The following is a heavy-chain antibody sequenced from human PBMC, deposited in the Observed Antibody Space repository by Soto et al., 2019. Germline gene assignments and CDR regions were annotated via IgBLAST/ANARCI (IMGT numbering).Heavy chain of an antibody. V-gene: IGHV3-23*01. D-gene: IGHD3-9*01. CDR2: ISGGGSRT. CDR3: AKETYYDILTGPENDYYYYGMDV. J-gene: IGHJ6*02. Sequence: EVELLESGGGLVQPGGSLRLSCAASGFTFNSYAMSWVRQAPGKGLEWVSDISGGGSRTYYADSVKGRFSISRDNSKNTLYPQMNSLRADDTAIYYCAKETYYDILTGPENDYYYYGMDVWGQGTTVTVSS. CDR1: GFTFNSYA.